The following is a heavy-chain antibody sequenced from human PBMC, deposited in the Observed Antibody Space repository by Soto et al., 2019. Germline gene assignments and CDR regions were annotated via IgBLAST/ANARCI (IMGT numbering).Heavy chain of an antibody. V-gene: IGHV1-69*12. Sequence: QVQLVQSGAEVKKPGSSVKVSCKASGGTFGSDSFSWVRQAPGQGLEWMGGIIPMFDTPIYAQKFQDRVTITADESPSTAYMQLSSLRSGDTAVYYCARSGGLDRDFNYWGQGSLVTVSS. CDR1: GGTFGSDS. D-gene: IGHD2-15*01. J-gene: IGHJ4*02. CDR2: IIPMFDTP. CDR3: ARSGGLDRDFNY.